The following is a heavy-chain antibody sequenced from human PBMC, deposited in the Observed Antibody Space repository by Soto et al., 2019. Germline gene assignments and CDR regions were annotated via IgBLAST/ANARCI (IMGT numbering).Heavy chain of an antibody. Sequence: SCAASGFTVSSNEMSWIRQAPGKGLEWVSSISGGSTYYADSRKGRFTISRDNSKNTLYLQMNNLRAEGTAMYYCAKVKSRAMMVVVTDAFDIWGQGTMVTVSS. CDR2: ISGGST. V-gene: IGHV3-53*05. D-gene: IGHD3-22*01. CDR1: GFTVSSNE. CDR3: AKVKSRAMMVVVTDAFDI. J-gene: IGHJ3*02.